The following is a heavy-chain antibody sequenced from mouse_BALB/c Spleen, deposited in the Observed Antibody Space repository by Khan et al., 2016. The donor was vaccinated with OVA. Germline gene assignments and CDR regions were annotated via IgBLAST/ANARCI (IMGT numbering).Heavy chain of an antibody. D-gene: IGHD1-1*01. CDR1: GYTFINYW. V-gene: IGHV1-7*01. J-gene: IGHJ2*01. Sequence: QVQLQQSGAELAKPGASVKMSCKASGYTFINYWILWVKQRPGQGLEWIGYINPSTGYTEYNQNFKDKATLTADKSSSTAYMQLSSLTSEDSAVYYCASRGQRWDFDYWGQGTTLTVSS. CDR2: INPSTGYT. CDR3: ASRGQRWDFDY.